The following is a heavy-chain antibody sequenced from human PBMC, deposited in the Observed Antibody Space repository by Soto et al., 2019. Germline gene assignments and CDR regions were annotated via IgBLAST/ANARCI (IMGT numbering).Heavy chain of an antibody. Sequence: GGSLRLSCAASGFTFSSYAMSWVRQAPGKGLEWVSAISGSGGSTYYADSVKGRFTISRDNSKNTLYLQMNSLRAEDTAVYYCAKNKQLCFGVNVTLSPYFAYGGKGTLVPVPS. V-gene: IGHV3-23*01. CDR3: AKNKQLCFGVNVTLSPYFAY. CDR1: GFTFSSYA. D-gene: IGHD3-3*01. J-gene: IGHJ4*02. CDR2: ISGSGGST.